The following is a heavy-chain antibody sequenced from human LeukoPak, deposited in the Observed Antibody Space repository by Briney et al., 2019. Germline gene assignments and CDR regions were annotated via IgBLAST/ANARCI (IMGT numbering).Heavy chain of an antibody. V-gene: IGHV3-30*02. D-gene: IGHD2/OR15-2a*01. Sequence: PGGSLRLPCAASEFTFSSYGMHWVRQAPGKGLEWVAFIRYDGSNKYYADSVKGRFTISRDNSKNTLYLQMNSLRAEDTAVYYCARDLYAGVGELGIWGQGTMVTVTS. CDR1: EFTFSSYG. CDR3: ARDLYAGVGELGI. J-gene: IGHJ3*02. CDR2: IRYDGSNK.